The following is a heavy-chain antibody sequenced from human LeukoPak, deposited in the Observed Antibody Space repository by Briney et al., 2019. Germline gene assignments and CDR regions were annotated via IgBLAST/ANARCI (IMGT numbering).Heavy chain of an antibody. CDR2: ISSSSSYI. CDR3: ARDRGGRYNWNPQAVDY. J-gene: IGHJ4*02. Sequence: GGSLRLSCAASGFTFSSYAMHWVRQAPGKGLEWVSSISSSSSYIYYADSVKGRFTISRDNAKNSLYLQMNSLRAEDTAVYYCARDRGGRYNWNPQAVDYWGQGTLVTVSS. D-gene: IGHD1-1*01. V-gene: IGHV3-21*01. CDR1: GFTFSSYA.